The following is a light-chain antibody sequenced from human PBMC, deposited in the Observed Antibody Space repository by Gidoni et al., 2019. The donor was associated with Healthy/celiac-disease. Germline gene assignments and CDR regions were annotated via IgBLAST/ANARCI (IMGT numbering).Light chain of an antibody. CDR3: QQYNNWPPYT. V-gene: IGKV3-15*01. CDR1: QSVSSN. Sequence: ELVMTQSPATLSVSPGARATLSCRASQSVSSNLAWYQQKPGQAPRLLIDGASTRATGIPARFSGSGSGTEFTLTISSLQSEDFAVYYCQQYNNWPPYTFGQGTKLEIK. CDR2: GAS. J-gene: IGKJ2*01.